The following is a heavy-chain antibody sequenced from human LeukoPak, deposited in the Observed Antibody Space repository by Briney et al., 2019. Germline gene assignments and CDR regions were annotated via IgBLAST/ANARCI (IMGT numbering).Heavy chain of an antibody. CDR1: GGSISSYY. J-gene: IGHJ4*02. Sequence: SETLSLTCTVSGGSISSYYWNWIRQPPGKGLEWVGYIYYSGSTNYSPSLKSRVTLSVDTSKNQFSLKLSSVTAADTAVYYCARVMRGADSSGYYGYYFDYWGQGTLVTVSS. D-gene: IGHD3-22*01. V-gene: IGHV4-59*01. CDR2: IYYSGST. CDR3: ARVMRGADSSGYYGYYFDY.